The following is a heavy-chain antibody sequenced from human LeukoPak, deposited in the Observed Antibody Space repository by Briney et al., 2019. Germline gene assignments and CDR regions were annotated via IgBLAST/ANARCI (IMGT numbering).Heavy chain of an antibody. CDR3: ARGRSNYYGMDV. D-gene: IGHD1-26*01. J-gene: IGHJ6*02. CDR2: IYYNGNT. Sequence: SETLSLTCSVSDGSINSHYWNWIRRPPGKGLEWIGYIYYNGNTNYSPSLKSRVTMSVDTSKNLFSLKVSSVTAADTAVYYCARGRSNYYGMDVWGQGTTVTVSS. CDR1: DGSINSHY. V-gene: IGHV4-59*11.